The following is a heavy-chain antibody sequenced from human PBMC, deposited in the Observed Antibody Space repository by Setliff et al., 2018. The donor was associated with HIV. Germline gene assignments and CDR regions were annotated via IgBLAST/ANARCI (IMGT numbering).Heavy chain of an antibody. CDR1: GYSFTGHY. CDR3: ASPFGDSDSGGYEYEAFAI. CDR2: IDPNSGGP. Sequence: ASVQVSCKASGYSFTGHYIHWVRQAPGQGLEWLGRIDPNSGGPKYAQKFQGRVTMTRDTSITTAYMELSRLRSDDTGVYYCASPFGDSDSGGYEYEAFAIWGQGTMVTVSS. J-gene: IGHJ3*02. V-gene: IGHV1-2*05. D-gene: IGHD3-22*01.